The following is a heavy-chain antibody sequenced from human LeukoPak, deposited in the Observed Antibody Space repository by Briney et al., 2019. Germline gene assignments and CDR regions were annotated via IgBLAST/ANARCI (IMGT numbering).Heavy chain of an antibody. CDR3: AKRVPYSSSSVYFDY. D-gene: IGHD6-6*01. CDR1: GFSFTRYG. CDR2: ISDTGRDT. Sequence: GGSLRLSCVASGFSFTRYGMSWVRQAPGKGLEWVSAISDTGRDTYYADSVKGRFTISRDDSKNTLYLQMNSLRADDTAVYYCAKRVPYSSSSVYFDYWGQGTLVTVSS. J-gene: IGHJ4*02. V-gene: IGHV3-23*01.